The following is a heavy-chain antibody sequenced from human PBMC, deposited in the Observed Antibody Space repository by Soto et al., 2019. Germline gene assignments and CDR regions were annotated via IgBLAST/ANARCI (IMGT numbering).Heavy chain of an antibody. Sequence: GGSLRLSCSASGFTFSSYAMHWVRQAPGKGLEYVSAISSNGGSTYYADSVKGGFTISRDNSKNTLYLQMNSLRAEDTAVYYCAKDFPTMIVVPDAFDIWGQGTMVTVSS. CDR3: AKDFPTMIVVPDAFDI. J-gene: IGHJ3*02. V-gene: IGHV3-64*04. CDR1: GFTFSSYA. CDR2: ISSNGGST. D-gene: IGHD3-22*01.